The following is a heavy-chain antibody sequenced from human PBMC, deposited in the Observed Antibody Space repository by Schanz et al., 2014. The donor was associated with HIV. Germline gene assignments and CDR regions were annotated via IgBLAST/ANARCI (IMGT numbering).Heavy chain of an antibody. Sequence: QVRLAQSGAEVKRPGASVTVSCMAVGSTFPDLDINWVRQAAGQGLEWMAWINPKSGNTGYARKFQGRVTVTINTSKRTIYMELRGLTSEDAAVYYCARAGLWYNSGDYYGSAFDGWGPGTAVTVAS. V-gene: IGHV1-8*01. CDR1: GSTFPDLD. CDR3: ARAGLWYNSGDYYGSAFDG. CDR2: INPKSGNT. J-gene: IGHJ3*01. D-gene: IGHD3-3*01.